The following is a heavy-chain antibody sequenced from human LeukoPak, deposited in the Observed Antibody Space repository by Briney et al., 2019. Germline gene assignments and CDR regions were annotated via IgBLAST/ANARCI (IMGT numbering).Heavy chain of an antibody. D-gene: IGHD5-18*01. CDR1: GFTFSSYG. CDR3: AKARRGYSYGLQYSY. V-gene: IGHV3-30*18. Sequence: PGGSLRLSCAASGFTFSSYGMHWVRQAPGKGPEWVAVISYDGSNKYYAYSVKGRFTSSRDNSKNTLYLQMNSLRAEDTAVYYCAKARRGYSYGLQYSYWGQGTLVTVSS. CDR2: ISYDGSNK. J-gene: IGHJ4*02.